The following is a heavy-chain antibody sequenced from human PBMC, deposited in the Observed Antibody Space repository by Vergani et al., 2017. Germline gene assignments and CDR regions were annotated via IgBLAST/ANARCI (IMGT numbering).Heavy chain of an antibody. V-gene: IGHV3-9*01. D-gene: IGHD3-3*01. CDR3: AKDHYDFWSGYPNLSPFDL. Sequence: EVQLVESGGGLVQPGRSLRLSCAASGFTFDDYAMHWFRQAPGKALEWVSGISWNSGSIGYADSVKGRFTISRDNAKNSLYLQMNSLRAEDTALYYCAKDHYDFWSGYPNLSPFDLWGRGTLVTVSS. CDR1: GFTFDDYA. CDR2: ISWNSGSI. J-gene: IGHJ2*01.